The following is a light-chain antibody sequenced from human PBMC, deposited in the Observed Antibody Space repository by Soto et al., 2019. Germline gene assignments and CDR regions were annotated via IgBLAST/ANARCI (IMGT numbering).Light chain of an antibody. CDR1: QRVSSN. Sequence: EIGLTQSTATRSGSPGARATVSWRAGQRVSSNLAWYQQKPGKAPRLLIYGASTRATGIPARFSGSGSGKEFTLNISSLQSEHSGVYYCQQYNKWPAEITFGQGTRLEIK. V-gene: IGKV3-15*01. J-gene: IGKJ5*01. CDR2: GAS. CDR3: QQYNKWPAEIT.